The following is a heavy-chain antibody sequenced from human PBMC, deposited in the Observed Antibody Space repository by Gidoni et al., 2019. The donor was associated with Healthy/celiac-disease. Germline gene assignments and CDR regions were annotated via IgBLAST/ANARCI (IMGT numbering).Heavy chain of an antibody. V-gene: IGHV3-9*01. J-gene: IGHJ4*02. Sequence: EVQLVESGGGLVQPGRSLRLSCAASGFTFAAYAMHWVRQAPGKGLEWVAGISWNSGSIGYADSVKGRFTISRDNAKNSLYLQMNSLRAEDTALYYCAKDIKDVDTAMVIDYWGQGTLVTVSS. CDR3: AKDIKDVDTAMVIDY. CDR2: ISWNSGSI. D-gene: IGHD5-18*01. CDR1: GFTFAAYA.